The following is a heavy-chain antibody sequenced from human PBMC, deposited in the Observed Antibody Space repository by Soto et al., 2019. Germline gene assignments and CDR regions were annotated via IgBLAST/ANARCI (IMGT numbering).Heavy chain of an antibody. CDR1: GFYFSVYW. D-gene: IGHD3-10*01. Sequence: EVQLVESGGGLVQPGGSLRLSCSASGFYFSVYWMHWVRQTPGKGPVWVARISEDGLTTNYADSVQGRFIISRDDAKSTLNLQMNRLRVEDTAVYYCTRGPRPDSSATGTYWGQGTQVTVS. J-gene: IGHJ4*02. CDR3: TRGPRPDSSATGTY. CDR2: ISEDGLTT. V-gene: IGHV3-74*01.